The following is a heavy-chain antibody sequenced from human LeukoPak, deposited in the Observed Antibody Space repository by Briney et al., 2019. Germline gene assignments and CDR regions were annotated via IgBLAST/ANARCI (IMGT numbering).Heavy chain of an antibody. V-gene: IGHV3-21*01. CDR3: AREAAAAGADY. Sequence: GGSLRLSCAASGFTFSCYSMNWVRQAPGKGLEWVSSISSSSSYIYYADSVKGRFTISRDNAKNSLYLQMNSLRAEDTAVYYCAREAAAAGADYWGQGTLVTVSS. CDR2: ISSSSSYI. J-gene: IGHJ4*02. D-gene: IGHD6-13*01. CDR1: GFTFSCYS.